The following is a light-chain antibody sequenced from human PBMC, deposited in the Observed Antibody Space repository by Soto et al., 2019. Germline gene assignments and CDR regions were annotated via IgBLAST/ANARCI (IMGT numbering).Light chain of an antibody. Sequence: EIVMTQSPATLSVSPGERATLSCRASQSVSSNLAWYQQKPGQAPRLLIYGASTRATGIPARFSGSGSGTEFTLTISSLQSEDFAGYYCQHYNNLSPGYTFGQGTKLEIK. CDR2: GAS. V-gene: IGKV3-15*01. CDR3: QHYNNLSPGYT. J-gene: IGKJ2*01. CDR1: QSVSSN.